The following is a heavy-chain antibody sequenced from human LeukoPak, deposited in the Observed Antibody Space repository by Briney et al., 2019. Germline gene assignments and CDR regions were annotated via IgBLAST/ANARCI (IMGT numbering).Heavy chain of an antibody. D-gene: IGHD4-23*01. CDR3: TRDLYGGNSYDY. Sequence: GGSLRLSCAASGFTFNNYWMHWVRQAPGKGLVWVSRINSDGSSTSYADSVKGRFTISRDNAKNTLYLQMNSLRAEDTAVYYCTRDLYGGNSYDYWGQGTLVTVSS. CDR1: GFTFNNYW. CDR2: INSDGSST. J-gene: IGHJ4*02. V-gene: IGHV3-74*01.